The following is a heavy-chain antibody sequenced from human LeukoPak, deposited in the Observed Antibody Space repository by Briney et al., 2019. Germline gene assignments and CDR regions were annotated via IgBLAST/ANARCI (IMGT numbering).Heavy chain of an antibody. V-gene: IGHV1-46*01. J-gene: IGHJ4*02. CDR3: ARMSMGYCSGGSCRSFDY. CDR2: INPSGGST. CDR1: GYTFTNYY. D-gene: IGHD2-15*01. Sequence: ASVKVSCKASGYTFTNYYMHWVRQAPGQGLEWMGIINPSGGSTSYAQKFQGRVTMTRDTSTSTVYMELSSLRSEDTAVYYCARMSMGYCSGGSCRSFDYWGQGTLVTVSS.